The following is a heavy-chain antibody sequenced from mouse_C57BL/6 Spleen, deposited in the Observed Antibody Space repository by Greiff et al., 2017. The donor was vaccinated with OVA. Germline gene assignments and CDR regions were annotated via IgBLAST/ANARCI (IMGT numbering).Heavy chain of an antibody. D-gene: IGHD2-4*01. J-gene: IGHJ4*01. Sequence: VQLQQPGAELVKPGASVKMSCKASGYTFTSYWITWVKQRPGQGLEWIGDIYPGSGSTNYNEKFKSKATLTVDTSSSTAYMQLSSLTSEDSAVYYCAREGIYYDYDLYAMDYWGQGTSVTVSS. CDR1: GYTFTSYW. V-gene: IGHV1-55*01. CDR3: AREGIYYDYDLYAMDY. CDR2: IYPGSGST.